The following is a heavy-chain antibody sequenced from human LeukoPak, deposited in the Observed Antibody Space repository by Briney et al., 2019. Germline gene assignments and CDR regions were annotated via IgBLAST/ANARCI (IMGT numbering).Heavy chain of an antibody. CDR2: INPNSGGT. Sequence: ASVKVSCKASGYTFTGYYMHWVRQAPGHGLEWMGWINPNSGGTNYAQKFQGRVTMTRDTSISTAYMELSRLRSDDTAVYYCAREQAYYGSGSNWFDPWGQGTLVTVSS. V-gene: IGHV1-2*02. CDR1: GYTFTGYY. D-gene: IGHD3-10*01. J-gene: IGHJ5*02. CDR3: AREQAYYGSGSNWFDP.